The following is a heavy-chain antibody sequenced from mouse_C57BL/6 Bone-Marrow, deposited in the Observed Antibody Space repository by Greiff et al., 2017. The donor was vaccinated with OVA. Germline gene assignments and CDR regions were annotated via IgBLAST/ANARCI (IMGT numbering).Heavy chain of an antibody. Sequence: VQLQQPGAELVRPGSSVKLSCKASGYTFTSYWMHWVKQRPIQGLEWIGNIDPSDSETHYNQKFKDKATLTVDKSSSTAYMQLSSLTSEDSAVYYCARWGLRRLGVDYWGQGTTLTVSS. CDR3: ARWGLRRLGVDY. CDR1: GYTFTSYW. D-gene: IGHD4-1*01. CDR2: IDPSDSET. V-gene: IGHV1-52*01. J-gene: IGHJ2*01.